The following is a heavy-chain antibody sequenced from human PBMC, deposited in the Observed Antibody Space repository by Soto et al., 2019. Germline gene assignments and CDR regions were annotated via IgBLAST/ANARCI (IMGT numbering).Heavy chain of an antibody. CDR2: IIPILGIA. CDR3: ASPTTVTTYYYCGMDV. D-gene: IGHD4-17*01. V-gene: IGHV1-69*02. CDR1: GGTFSSYT. Sequence: QVQLVQSGAEVKKPGSSVKVSCKASGGTFSSYTISWVRQAPGHGLEWMGRIIPILGIANHAQKFQGRVTIPADTSTSTDYMELRSLRSEDTAGYYCASPTTVTTYYYCGMDVWGQGTTVTVSS. J-gene: IGHJ6*02.